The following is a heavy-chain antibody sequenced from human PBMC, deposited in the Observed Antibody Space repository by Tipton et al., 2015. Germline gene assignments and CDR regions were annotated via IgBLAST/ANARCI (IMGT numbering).Heavy chain of an antibody. CDR1: GGSIGNSY. Sequence: QLVQSGAEVKPSETLTLTCGVSGGSIGNSYWTWIRQPPGKGLEWIGEINHRGSANYNPSLMSRVTMSVDTSKNHFSLRLTSVTVADTALYFCARVFRVPFVWGVTPACFDSWGQGTLVTVSS. D-gene: IGHD3-16*01. CDR2: INHRGSA. CDR3: ARVFRVPFVWGVTPACFDS. V-gene: IGHV4-34*01. J-gene: IGHJ4*02.